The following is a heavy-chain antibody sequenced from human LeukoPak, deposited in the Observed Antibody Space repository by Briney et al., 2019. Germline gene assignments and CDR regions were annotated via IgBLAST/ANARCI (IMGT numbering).Heavy chain of an antibody. D-gene: IGHD6-19*01. Sequence: GGSLRLSCAASGFTFSSYAMSWVRQAPGKGLEWVSGISWNSGSIGYADSVEGRFTISRDNAKNSLYLQMNSLRAEDTALYYCAKDSGIAVGGFDYWGQGTLVTVSS. V-gene: IGHV3-9*01. CDR3: AKDSGIAVGGFDY. CDR2: ISWNSGSI. J-gene: IGHJ4*02. CDR1: GFTFSSYA.